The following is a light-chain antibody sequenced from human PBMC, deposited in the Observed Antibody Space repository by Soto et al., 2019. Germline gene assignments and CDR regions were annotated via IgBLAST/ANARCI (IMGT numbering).Light chain of an antibody. CDR1: QSVLYNSKNKNY. J-gene: IGKJ4*01. CDR2: WAS. V-gene: IGKV4-1*01. CDR3: QQYYNIPFS. Sequence: DIVMTQSPDSLAVSLGERVTINCKSSQSVLYNSKNKNYLSWYQQKPGQPPKLLIYWASTRESGVPDRFSGSGSGTDFTLTISSLQAEDVAVYYCQQYYNIPFSFGGGTKVEIK.